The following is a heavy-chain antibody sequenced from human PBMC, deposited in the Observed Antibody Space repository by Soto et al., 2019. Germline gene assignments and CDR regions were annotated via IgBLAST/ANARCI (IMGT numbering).Heavy chain of an antibody. D-gene: IGHD5-12*01. J-gene: IGHJ4*02. V-gene: IGHV1-69*12. Sequence: QVQLVQSGAELKKPGSSVKVSCRASGATFSISVFNWVRQAPGQGLEWMGGIISMFGTPNYSQKFQGRVTSSADDSTSTGYMELNNLRSDDTAIYYCARDLGGGYDPGDYWGQGTQVTVSS. CDR3: ARDLGGGYDPGDY. CDR2: IISMFGTP. CDR1: GATFSISV.